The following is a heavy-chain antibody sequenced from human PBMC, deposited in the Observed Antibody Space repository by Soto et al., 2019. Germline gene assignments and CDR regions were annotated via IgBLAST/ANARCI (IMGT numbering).Heavy chain of an antibody. Sequence: PSETLSLTCTVFGDFISSYDCIWIRQSPGRGLEWIGYVFYSGSTNYNPSPMSRVTITVDTSQKQSSLTLRSVTAADTAVYFYARAKSGYYPYFDTWGQGTLVTVSS. CDR2: VFYSGST. J-gene: IGHJ5*02. CDR3: ARAKSGYYPYFDT. D-gene: IGHD3-22*01. V-gene: IGHV4-59*01. CDR1: GDFISSYD.